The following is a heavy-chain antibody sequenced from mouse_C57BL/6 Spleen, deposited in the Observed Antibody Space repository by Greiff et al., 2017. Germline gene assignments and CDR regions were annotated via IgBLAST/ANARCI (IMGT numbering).Heavy chain of an antibody. J-gene: IGHJ1*03. D-gene: IGHD1-1*01. CDR3: TENYGSSYDWYFDV. CDR1: GFTFSNYW. CDR2: IRLKSDTYAT. V-gene: IGHV6-3*01. Sequence: EVKLMESGGGLVQPGGSMKLSCVASGFTFSNYWMNWVRQSPEKGLEWVAQIRLKSDTYATHYAESVKGRFTISRDDSKSSVYLQRNNLRAEDTGIYYCTENYGSSYDWYFDVWGTGTTVTVSS.